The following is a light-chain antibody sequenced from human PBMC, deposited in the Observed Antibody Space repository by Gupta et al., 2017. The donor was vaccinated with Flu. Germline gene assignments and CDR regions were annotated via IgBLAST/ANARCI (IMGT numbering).Light chain of an antibody. CDR3: QQYNNWPPWT. J-gene: IGKJ1*01. CDR2: GAS. Sequence: EIVMTQSPPTLSVSTGERATLSCRASQSVSSNLAWYQQKPGQAPRLLLYGASTRATGIPARCSGSGCGTEFSLTISSLQSEDFAVYYCQQYNNWPPWTFGQGTKVEIK. V-gene: IGKV3-15*01. CDR1: QSVSSN.